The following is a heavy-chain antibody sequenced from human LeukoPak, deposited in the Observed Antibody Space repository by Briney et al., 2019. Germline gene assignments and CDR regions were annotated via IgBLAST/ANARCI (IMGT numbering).Heavy chain of an antibody. Sequence: SETLSLTCTVSGGSISSGDYYWRWIRQPPGKGLEWIGYIYYSGSTYYNPSLKSRVTISVDTSKIHFSLKLSSVTAADTALYYCASSRRYYYGSSGYYAFDIWGKGTMVTVSS. CDR1: GGSISSGDYY. CDR2: IYYSGST. V-gene: IGHV4-30-4*08. CDR3: ASSRRYYYGSSGYYAFDI. J-gene: IGHJ3*02. D-gene: IGHD3-22*01.